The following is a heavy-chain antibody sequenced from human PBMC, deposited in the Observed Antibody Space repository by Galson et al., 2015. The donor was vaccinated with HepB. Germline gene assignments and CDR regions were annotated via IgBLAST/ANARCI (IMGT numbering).Heavy chain of an antibody. J-gene: IGHJ6*02. D-gene: IGHD6-19*01. CDR3: ARVQWLNSAKVYYYYGMDV. Sequence: SLRLSCAASGFTFSSYSMNWVRQAPGKGLVWVSRINSDGSGTSYADSVKGRFTISRDNAKNTLYLQMNSLRAEDTAVYYCARVQWLNSAKVYYYYGMDVWGQGTLVTVSS. V-gene: IGHV3-74*01. CDR1: GFTFSSYS. CDR2: INSDGSGT.